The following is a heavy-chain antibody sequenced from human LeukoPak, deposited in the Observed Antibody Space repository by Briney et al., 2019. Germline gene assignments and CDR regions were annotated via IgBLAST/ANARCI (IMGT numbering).Heavy chain of an antibody. D-gene: IGHD2-2*01. V-gene: IGHV3-23*01. J-gene: IGHJ3*02. CDR1: GFTFSSYA. Sequence: PGGSLRLSCAASGFTFSSYAMSWVRQAPGKGREWVSAISGSGGSTYYADSVKGRFTISRDNSKNTLYLQMNSLRAEDTAVYYCAKGIVVVPAANAFDIWGQGTMVTVSS. CDR2: ISGSGGST. CDR3: AKGIVVVPAANAFDI.